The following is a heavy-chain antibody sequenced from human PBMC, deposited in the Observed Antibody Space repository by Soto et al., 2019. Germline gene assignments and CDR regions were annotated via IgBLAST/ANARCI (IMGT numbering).Heavy chain of an antibody. J-gene: IGHJ4*02. V-gene: IGHV3-33*01. CDR1: GFTFSSYG. CDR2: IWYDGSNK. Sequence: GGSLRLSCAASGFTFSSYGMHWVRQAPGKGLEWVAVIWYDGSNKYYADSVKGRFTISRDNSKNTLYLQMNSLRAEDTAVYYCASSEWEPRGPFDYWGQGTLVTVSS. CDR3: ASSEWEPRGPFDY. D-gene: IGHD1-26*01.